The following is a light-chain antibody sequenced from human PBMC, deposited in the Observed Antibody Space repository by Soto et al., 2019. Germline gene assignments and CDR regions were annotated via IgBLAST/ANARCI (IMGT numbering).Light chain of an antibody. CDR1: QTISIF. V-gene: IGKV1-39*01. CDR3: QRSYGSPPWT. CDR2: GAS. J-gene: IGKJ1*01. Sequence: DIQMTQSPSSLSASVGDRVTITCRASQTISIFLNWYQQKPGKAPKLLIYGASTLQGGVPSRFSGSGSGTDFTLTISRLQPEDFATYYCQRSYGSPPWTFGQGTKGEIK.